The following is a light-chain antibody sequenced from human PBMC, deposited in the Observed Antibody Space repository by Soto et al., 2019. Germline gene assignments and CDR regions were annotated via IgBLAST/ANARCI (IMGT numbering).Light chain of an antibody. CDR3: KQYNIYYT. CDR1: QSISSW. CDR2: KAS. J-gene: IGKJ2*01. Sequence: DIQMTQSPSTLSASVGDRVTITCPASQSISSWLAWYQQKPGKAPKLLIYKASSLESGVPSRFSGSGSWTEFTRTISSLQPDDFATYYCKQYNIYYTFGQGTKLEIK. V-gene: IGKV1-5*03.